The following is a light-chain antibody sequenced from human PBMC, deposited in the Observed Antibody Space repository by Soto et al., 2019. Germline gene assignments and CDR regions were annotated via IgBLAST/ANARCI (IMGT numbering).Light chain of an antibody. V-gene: IGKV3-20*01. CDR1: QSVGGTY. CDR3: QQYGRSPGT. Sequence: EIVLTQSPATLSLSPGERATLTCRASQSVGGTYLAWYQQKPGQAPRLLISGASRRATDIPDRFSGSGSETDFTLTISRLEPEDFAVYCCQQYGRSPGTFGQGTKLEI. CDR2: GAS. J-gene: IGKJ2*01.